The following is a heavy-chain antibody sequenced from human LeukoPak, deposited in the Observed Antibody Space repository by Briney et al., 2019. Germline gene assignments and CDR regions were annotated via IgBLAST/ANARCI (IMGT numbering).Heavy chain of an antibody. CDR1: GGSFSGYY. CDR3: ARGVSRITMVRGVTPQTSNWFDP. J-gene: IGHJ5*02. D-gene: IGHD3-10*01. CDR2: INHSGST. V-gene: IGHV4-34*01. Sequence: SETLSLTCAVHGGSFSGYYWSWIRQPPGKGLEWIGEINHSGSTNYNPSLKSRVTISVDTSKNQFSLKLSSVTAADTAVYYCARGVSRITMVRGVTPQTSNWFDPWGQGTLVTVSS.